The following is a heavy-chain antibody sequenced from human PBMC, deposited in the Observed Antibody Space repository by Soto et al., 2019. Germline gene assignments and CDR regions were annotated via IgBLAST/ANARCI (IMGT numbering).Heavy chain of an antibody. V-gene: IGHV4-39*01. CDR3: ARRARQHTAY. J-gene: IGHJ4*02. D-gene: IGHD2-21*01. CDR2: IYYSGST. Sequence: IRQPPGKGLEWIGSIYYSGSTYYNPSLKSRVTISVDTSKNQFSLKLSSVTAADTAVYYCARRARQHTAYWGQGTLVTVSS.